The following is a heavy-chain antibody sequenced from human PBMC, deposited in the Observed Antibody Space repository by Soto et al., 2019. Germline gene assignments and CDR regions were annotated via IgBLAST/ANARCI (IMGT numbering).Heavy chain of an antibody. CDR1: GFTFSSYS. CDR3: ARVERYYHDSSRFDY. V-gene: IGHV3-21*01. D-gene: IGHD3-22*01. Sequence: GGSLRLSCAASGFTFSSYSMNWVRQAPGKGLEWVSSISSSSSYIYYADSVKGRFTISRDNAKNSLYLQMNSLRAEDTAVYYCARVERYYHDSSRFDYWGQGTLVTVSS. J-gene: IGHJ4*02. CDR2: ISSSSSYI.